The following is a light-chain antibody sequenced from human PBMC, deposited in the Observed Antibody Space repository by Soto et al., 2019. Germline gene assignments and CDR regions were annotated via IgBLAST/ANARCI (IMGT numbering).Light chain of an antibody. Sequence: QSALTQPASVSGSPGQSITISCTGTSSDVGDYNFVSWYQQHPGKAPKLMIYEVSHRPSGVSNRFSGSKSGNTASLTISGLQAEDEADYYCSSYTSSSTDVFGTGTKLTVL. CDR1: SSDVGDYNF. J-gene: IGLJ1*01. CDR2: EVS. V-gene: IGLV2-14*01. CDR3: SSYTSSSTDV.